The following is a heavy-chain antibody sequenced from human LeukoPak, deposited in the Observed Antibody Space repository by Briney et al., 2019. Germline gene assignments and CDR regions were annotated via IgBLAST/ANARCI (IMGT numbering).Heavy chain of an antibody. Sequence: SETLSLTCAVYGGSFSGYYWSWIRQPPGKGLEWIGEINHSGSTNYNPSLKSRVTMSVDTSKNQFSLKLSSVTAADTAVYYCARDDYSNYARFDYWGQGTLVTVSS. CDR2: INHSGST. J-gene: IGHJ4*02. V-gene: IGHV4-34*01. CDR1: GGSFSGYY. CDR3: ARDDYSNYARFDY. D-gene: IGHD4-4*01.